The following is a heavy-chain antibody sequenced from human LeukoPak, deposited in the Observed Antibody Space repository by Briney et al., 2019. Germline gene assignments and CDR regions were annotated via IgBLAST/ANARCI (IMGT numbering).Heavy chain of an antibody. CDR2: IWYDGSNK. Sequence: GSLRLSCAASGFTFSSYGMHWVRQARGKWLEWVAVIWYDGSNKYYADSVKGRFTISRDNSKNTLYLQMNSLRAEDTAVYYCARDGYDSSGVDYWGQGTLVTVSS. V-gene: IGHV3-33*08. J-gene: IGHJ4*02. CDR1: GFTFSSYG. D-gene: IGHD3-22*01. CDR3: ARDGYDSSGVDY.